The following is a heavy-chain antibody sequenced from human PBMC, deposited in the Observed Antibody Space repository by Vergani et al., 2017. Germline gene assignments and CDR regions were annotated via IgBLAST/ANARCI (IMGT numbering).Heavy chain of an antibody. J-gene: IGHJ4*02. CDR3: TRLGAVAGMGGDY. CDR1: GFSFNSYW. Sequence: DVHLAESGGGFFQPGGSLRLSCSASGFSFNSYWMHWVRQVPGKGLLWVSRIKSDGSITAYADSVKGRFTISRDDSKNTAYLQMNSLKTEDTAVYYCTRLGAVAGMGGDYWGQGTLVTVSS. V-gene: IGHV3-74*03. D-gene: IGHD6-19*01. CDR2: IKSDGSIT.